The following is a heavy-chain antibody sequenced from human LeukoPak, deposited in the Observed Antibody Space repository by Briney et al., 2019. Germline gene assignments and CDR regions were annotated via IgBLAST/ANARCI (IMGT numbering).Heavy chain of an antibody. CDR3: AKASPPQYDFWSGYYSGY. CDR2: IRYDGSNK. D-gene: IGHD3-3*01. J-gene: IGHJ4*02. CDR1: GFTFSSYG. Sequence: GGSLRLSCAASGFTFSSYGMHWVRQAPGKGLEWVAFIRYDGSNKYYADSVKGRFTISRDNSKNTLYLQMNGLRAEDTAVYYCAKASPPQYDFWSGYYSGYWGQGTLVTVSS. V-gene: IGHV3-30*02.